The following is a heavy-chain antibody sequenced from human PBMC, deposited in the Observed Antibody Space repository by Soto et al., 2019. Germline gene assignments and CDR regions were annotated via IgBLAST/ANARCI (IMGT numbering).Heavy chain of an antibody. Sequence: QVQLVESGGGVVQPGRSLRLSCAASGFTFSSYAMHWVRQAPGKGLEWVAVISYDGSNKYYADSVKGRFTISRDNXKXTXXLQMNSLRAEDTAVYYCARDPWIQLWLLREPAFDYWGQGTLVTVSS. CDR2: ISYDGSNK. CDR1: GFTFSSYA. V-gene: IGHV3-30-3*01. J-gene: IGHJ4*02. CDR3: ARDPWIQLWLLREPAFDY. D-gene: IGHD5-18*01.